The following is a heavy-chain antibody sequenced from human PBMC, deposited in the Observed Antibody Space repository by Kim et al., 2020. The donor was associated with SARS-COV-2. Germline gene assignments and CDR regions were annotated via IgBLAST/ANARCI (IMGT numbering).Heavy chain of an antibody. D-gene: IGHD3-10*01. V-gene: IGHV3-11*04. J-gene: IGHJ4*02. CDR3: ARYYYGSGSYHFDY. Sequence: ADSVKGRFTISRDNAKNSLYLQMNSLRAEDTAVYYCARYYYGSGSYHFDYWGQGTLVTVSS.